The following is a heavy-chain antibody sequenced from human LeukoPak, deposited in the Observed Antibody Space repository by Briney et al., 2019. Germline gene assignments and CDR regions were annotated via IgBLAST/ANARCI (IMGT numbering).Heavy chain of an antibody. CDR3: ARGSTTGGRFDP. D-gene: IGHD3-16*01. V-gene: IGHV4-59*01. Sequence: KSSETLSLTCTVSGGSIGSYYWSWIRQPPGKGLEWIGYIYYSGSTNYNPSLKSRVTISVDTSKNQFSLKLSSVTAADTAVYYCARGSTTGGRFDPWGQGTLVTVSS. CDR2: IYYSGST. J-gene: IGHJ5*02. CDR1: GGSIGSYY.